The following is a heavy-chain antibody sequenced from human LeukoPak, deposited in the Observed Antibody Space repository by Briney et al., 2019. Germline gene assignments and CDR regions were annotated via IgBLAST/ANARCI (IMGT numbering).Heavy chain of an antibody. CDR2: IYYSGST. CDR3: ARRFTHCSGGSCYFSGGRYYYYYMDV. CDR1: GGSISSSSYY. J-gene: IGHJ6*03. D-gene: IGHD2-15*01. Sequence: SETLSLTCTVSGGSISSSSYYWGWIRQPPGKGLEWIGSIYYSGSTNYNPSLKSRVTISVDTSKNQFSLKLSSVTAADTAVYYCARRFTHCSGGSCYFSGGRYYYYYMDVWGKGTTVTISS. V-gene: IGHV4-39*07.